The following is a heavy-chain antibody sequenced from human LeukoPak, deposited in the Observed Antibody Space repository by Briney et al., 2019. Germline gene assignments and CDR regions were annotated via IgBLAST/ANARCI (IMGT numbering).Heavy chain of an antibody. J-gene: IGHJ4*02. CDR1: GGSISNGSYY. CDR2: IFDSGTT. Sequence: SETLSLTCTVSGGSISNGSYYWGWIRQPPGKGLEWIGSIFDSGTTYYKPSLKSRVTISGETSKNQFSLKLNSVTAADTAVYYCARGQGRLGSLRSAFGDWGQGTLVTDSS. D-gene: IGHD4-17*01. V-gene: IGHV4-39*01. CDR3: ARGQGRLGSLRSAFGD.